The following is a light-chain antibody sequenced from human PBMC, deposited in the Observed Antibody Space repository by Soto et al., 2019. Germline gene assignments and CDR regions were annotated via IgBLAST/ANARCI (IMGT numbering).Light chain of an antibody. CDR3: GTWDDSLFSFV. CDR1: NIILGDNH. Sequence: QSVLTQPPSVSSAPGQRVTLPCSGSNIILGDNHVSWYQHLPGTAPKLGVYANDWRPSDRPGRFAGSRSCSSHKLVNTGPQTGDEAVYSCGTWDDSLFSFVFGAGTKVTVL. J-gene: IGLJ1*01. V-gene: IGLV1-51*01. CDR2: AND.